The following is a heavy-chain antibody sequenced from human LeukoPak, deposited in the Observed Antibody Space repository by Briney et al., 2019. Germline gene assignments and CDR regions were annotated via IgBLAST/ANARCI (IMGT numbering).Heavy chain of an antibody. CDR1: GFTFSSYA. V-gene: IGHV3-23*01. CDR3: AELGITMIGGV. J-gene: IGHJ6*04. Sequence: GGSLRLSCAASGFTFSSYAMGWVRQAPGKGLQWVSSIGDSGGRTYHADSVKGRFTIFRDNSQNTLFLQMNSLRAEDTAVYYCAELGITMIGGVWGKGTTVTISS. CDR2: IGDSGGRT. D-gene: IGHD3-10*02.